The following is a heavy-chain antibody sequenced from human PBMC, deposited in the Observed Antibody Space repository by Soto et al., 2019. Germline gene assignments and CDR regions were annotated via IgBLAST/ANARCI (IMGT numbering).Heavy chain of an antibody. D-gene: IGHD1-26*01. CDR1: GYTFTSYY. Sequence: APVKVSCKASGYTFTSYYMHWVRQAPGQGLEWMGIINPSGGSTSYAQKFQGRVTMTRDTSTSTVYMELSSLRSEDTAVYYCAREIVRAGSNYDAFDIWRQGTMVTVS. CDR3: AREIVRAGSNYDAFDI. V-gene: IGHV1-46*01. CDR2: INPSGGST. J-gene: IGHJ3*02.